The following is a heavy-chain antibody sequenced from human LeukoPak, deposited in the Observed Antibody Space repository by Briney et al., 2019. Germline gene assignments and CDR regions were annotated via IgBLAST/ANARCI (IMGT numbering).Heavy chain of an antibody. CDR1: GGSISSSSYY. V-gene: IGHV4-39*01. J-gene: IGHJ4*02. D-gene: IGHD3-10*01. CDR2: LYYSGNT. CDR3: AIRFSSGTYYNL. Sequence: SETLSFTCTVSGGSISSSSYYWGWFRQPPGKGLEWIATLYYSGNTYYNPSLKSRLTTSVDTSKEQLSLELSSVTATDTAVYYCAIRFSSGTYYNLWGQGTLVTVSS.